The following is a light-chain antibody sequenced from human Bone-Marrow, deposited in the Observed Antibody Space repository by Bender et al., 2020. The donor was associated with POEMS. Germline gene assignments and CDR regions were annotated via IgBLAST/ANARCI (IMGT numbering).Light chain of an antibody. J-gene: IGLJ3*02. CDR3: AVWDDSLNGWV. CDR1: SSNIGAHA. V-gene: IGLV1-44*01. CDR2: SSH. Sequence: QSVLTQPPSASGTPGPRVTISCSGGSSNIGAHAVNWYQHLPGTAPKLLIYSSHRRPSEVPDRFSGSRSGTSASLAISGLQSEDEAECYCAVWDDSLNGWVFGGGTKLTVL.